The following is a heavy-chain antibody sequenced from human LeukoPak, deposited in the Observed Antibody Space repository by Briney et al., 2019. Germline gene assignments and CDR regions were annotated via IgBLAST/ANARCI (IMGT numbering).Heavy chain of an antibody. CDR3: ARLSTTTRGKVDL. CDR1: GYTFSTYS. CDR2: INTDNGNT. D-gene: IGHD1-14*01. J-gene: IGHJ5*02. V-gene: IGHV1-18*01. Sequence: ASVKVSCKASGYTFSTYSINWARQAPGQRLEWMGWINTDNGNTNFAQKFLGRFTVTTDTSTSTAFMELRSLTSDDTAVYYCARLSTTTRGKVDLWGQGTLVTVSS.